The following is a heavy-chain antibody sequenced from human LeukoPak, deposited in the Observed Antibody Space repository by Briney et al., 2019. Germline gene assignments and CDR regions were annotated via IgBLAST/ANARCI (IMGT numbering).Heavy chain of an antibody. CDR1: GGTFSSYA. CDR3: ATAPNYDILTGSDFDY. V-gene: IGHV1-69*06. Sequence: SVTVSCKASGGTFSSYAISWVRQAPGQGLEWMGGIIPIFGTANYAQKFQGRVTMTEDTSTDTAYMELSSLRSEDTAVYYCATAPNYDILTGSDFDYWGQGTLVTVSS. J-gene: IGHJ4*02. CDR2: IIPIFGTA. D-gene: IGHD3-9*01.